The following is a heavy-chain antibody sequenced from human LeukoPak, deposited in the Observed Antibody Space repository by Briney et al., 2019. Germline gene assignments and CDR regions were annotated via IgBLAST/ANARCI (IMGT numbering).Heavy chain of an antibody. J-gene: IGHJ4*02. CDR2: INPNSGGT. CDR3: ARVGYYESSGYHEY. Sequence: ASVKVSCKASGYTLTDYYMHWVRQAPGQGLEWMGRINPNSGGTNYAQKFQGRVTMTRDTSISTVYMELSRLRSDDTAVYYCARVGYYESSGYHEYWGQGTLVTVSS. D-gene: IGHD3-22*01. CDR1: GYTLTDYY. V-gene: IGHV1-2*06.